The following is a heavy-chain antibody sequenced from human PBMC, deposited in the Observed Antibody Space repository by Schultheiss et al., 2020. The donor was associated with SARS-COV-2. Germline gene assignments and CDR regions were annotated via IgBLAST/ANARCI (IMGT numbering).Heavy chain of an antibody. CDR2: ISSSSSYI. Sequence: GESLKISCAASGFTFSSYSMNWVRQAPGKGLEWVSSISSSSSYIYYADSVKGRFTISRDNAKNSLYLQMNSLRAEDTAVYYCARVGQTYYYGSGSSGFDPWGQGTLVTVSS. CDR3: ARVGQTYYYGSGSSGFDP. CDR1: GFTFSSYS. V-gene: IGHV3-21*01. D-gene: IGHD3-10*01. J-gene: IGHJ5*02.